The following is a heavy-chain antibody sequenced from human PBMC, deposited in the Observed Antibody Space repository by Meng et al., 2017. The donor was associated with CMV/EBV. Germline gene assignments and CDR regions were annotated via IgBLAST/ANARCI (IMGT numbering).Heavy chain of an antibody. CDR1: GFTFSSYA. Sequence: GGSLRLSCAASGFTFSSYAMHWVRQAPGKGLEWVAVISYDGSNKYYADSVKGRFTISGDNSKNTLYLQMNSLRAEDTAVYYCARTFVAGTVLGGVDYWGQGTLVTVSS. CDR3: ARTFVAGTVLGGVDY. D-gene: IGHD6-19*01. V-gene: IGHV3-30-3*01. J-gene: IGHJ4*02. CDR2: ISYDGSNK.